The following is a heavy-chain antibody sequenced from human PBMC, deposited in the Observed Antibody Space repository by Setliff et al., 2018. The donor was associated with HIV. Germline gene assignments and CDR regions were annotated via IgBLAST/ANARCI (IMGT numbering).Heavy chain of an antibody. CDR3: ARERITIFGVVTLGRTDYYYGMDV. D-gene: IGHD3-3*01. J-gene: IGHJ6*02. CDR2: INPSGGST. V-gene: IGHV1-46*01. Sequence: TSTSYYMHWVRQAPGQGLEWMGIINPSGGSTSYAQKFQGRVTMTRDTSTSTVYMELSSLRSEDTAVYYCARERITIFGVVTLGRTDYYYGMDVWGQGTTVTVSS. CDR1: TSTSYY.